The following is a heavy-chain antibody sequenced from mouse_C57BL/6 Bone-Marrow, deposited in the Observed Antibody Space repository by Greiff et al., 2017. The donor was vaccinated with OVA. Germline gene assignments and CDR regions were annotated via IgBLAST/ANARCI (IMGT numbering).Heavy chain of an antibody. D-gene: IGHD4-1*02. CDR1: GYTFTSYG. J-gene: IGHJ3*01. CDR3: ARSTGTGWCAY. V-gene: IGHV1-81*01. Sequence: VQLQESGAELARPGASVKLSCKASGYTFTSYGISWVKQRTGQGLEWIGEIYPRSGNTYYNEKFKGKATLTADKSSSTAYMELRSLTSEDSAVYFCARSTGTGWCAYWGQETLVTVSA. CDR2: IYPRSGNT.